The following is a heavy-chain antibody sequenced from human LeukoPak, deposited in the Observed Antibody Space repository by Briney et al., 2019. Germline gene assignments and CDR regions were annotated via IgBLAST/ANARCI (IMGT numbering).Heavy chain of an antibody. D-gene: IGHD2-2*01. CDR2: IRSKAYGGTT. CDR3: TRVGVPAAMPFDY. CDR1: GFTFGDYA. Sequence: PGGSLRLSCTASGFTFGDYAMSWVRQAPGKGLEWVGFIRSKAYGGTTEYAASVKGRFTISRDDSKSIAYLQMNSLKTEDTAVYYCTRVGVPAAMPFDYWGQGTLVTASS. J-gene: IGHJ4*02. V-gene: IGHV3-49*04.